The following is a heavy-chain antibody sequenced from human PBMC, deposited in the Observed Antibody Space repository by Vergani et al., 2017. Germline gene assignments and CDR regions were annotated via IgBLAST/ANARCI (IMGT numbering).Heavy chain of an antibody. CDR1: GGSISSYY. V-gene: IGHV4-59*01. J-gene: IGHJ2*01. Sequence: QVQLQESGPGLVKPSETLSLTCTVSGGSISSYYWSWIRQPPGKGLEWIGYIYYSGSTNYNPSLKSRVTISVDTSKNQFSLKLSSVTAADTAVYYCARRRATTSYWYFDLWGRGTLVSVSS. CDR2: IYYSGST. D-gene: IGHD5-12*01. CDR3: ARRRATTSYWYFDL.